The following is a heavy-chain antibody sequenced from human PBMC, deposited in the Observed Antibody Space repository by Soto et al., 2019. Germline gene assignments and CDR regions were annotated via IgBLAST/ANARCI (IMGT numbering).Heavy chain of an antibody. CDR2: IYNSGSI. V-gene: IGHV4-59*01. Sequence: SETLSLTCTVSGGSISSYYWSWIRQPPGKGLEWIGYIYNSGSINYNPSLKSRVTISLDTSKNQFSLKLSSVTAADTAVYYCARQQWLVLNAFDIWGQGTMFTVSS. J-gene: IGHJ3*02. CDR1: GGSISSYY. D-gene: IGHD6-19*01. CDR3: ARQQWLVLNAFDI.